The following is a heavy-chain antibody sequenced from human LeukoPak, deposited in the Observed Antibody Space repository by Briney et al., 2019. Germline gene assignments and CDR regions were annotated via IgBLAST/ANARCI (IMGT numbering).Heavy chain of an antibody. Sequence: GGSLRLSCAASGFTFSSYSMNWVRQAPGKGLEWVANIKQDGSEKYYVDSVKGRFTISRDNAKNSLYLQMNSLRAEDTAVYYCARDPRDYVWGSYRYTVGDYWGQGTLVTVSS. V-gene: IGHV3-7*01. J-gene: IGHJ4*02. D-gene: IGHD3-16*02. CDR1: GFTFSSYS. CDR3: ARDPRDYVWGSYRYTVGDY. CDR2: IKQDGSEK.